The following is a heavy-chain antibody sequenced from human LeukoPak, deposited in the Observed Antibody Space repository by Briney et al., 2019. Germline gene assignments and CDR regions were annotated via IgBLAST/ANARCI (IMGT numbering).Heavy chain of an antibody. D-gene: IGHD2-21*02. CDR1: GFTFSSYA. V-gene: IGHV3-30-3*01. CDR2: ISYDGSNK. J-gene: IGHJ6*02. Sequence: GGSLRLSCAASGFTFSSYAMHWVRQAPGKGLEWVAVISYDGSNKYYADSVKGRFTISRDNSKNTLYLQMNSLRAEDTAVYYCARDWDHRLAYCGGDCYPYGMDVWGQGTTVTVSS. CDR3: ARDWDHRLAYCGGDCYPYGMDV.